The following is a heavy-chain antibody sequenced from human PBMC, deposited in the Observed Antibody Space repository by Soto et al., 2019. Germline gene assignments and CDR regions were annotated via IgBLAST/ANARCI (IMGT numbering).Heavy chain of an antibody. CDR3: ARESRYYDSSGYYNWFDP. Sequence: GGSLRLSCAPSGFTFSSYSMNWVRQAPGKGLEWVSSISSSSSYIYYADSVKGRFTISRDNAKNSLYLQMNSLRAEDTAVYYCARESRYYDSSGYYNWFDPWGQGTLVTVSS. D-gene: IGHD3-22*01. J-gene: IGHJ5*02. CDR2: ISSSSSYI. CDR1: GFTFSSYS. V-gene: IGHV3-21*01.